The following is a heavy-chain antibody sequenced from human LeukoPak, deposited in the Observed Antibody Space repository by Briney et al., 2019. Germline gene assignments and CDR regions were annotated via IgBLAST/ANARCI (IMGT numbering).Heavy chain of an antibody. J-gene: IGHJ4*02. V-gene: IGHV3-21*01. CDR2: ISISSSYI. Sequence: GGSLRLSCAASGFTFSSYSMNWVRQAPGKGLEWVSSISISSSYIYYADSVKGRFTISRDNAKNSLYLQMNSLRAEDTAVYYCAREEGGITGDYWGQGTLVTVSS. CDR3: AREEGGITGDY. CDR1: GFTFSSYS. D-gene: IGHD1-26*01.